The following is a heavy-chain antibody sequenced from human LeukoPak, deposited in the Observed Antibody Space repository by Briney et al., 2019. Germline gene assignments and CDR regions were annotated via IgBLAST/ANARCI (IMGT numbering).Heavy chain of an antibody. Sequence: GGSLRLSCAASGFAFSSYSMNWVRQAPGKGLGWVSSISSSSSYIYYADSVKGRFTISRDNAKNSLYLQMNSLRAEDTAVYYCARDEGAGALWFDPWGQGTLVTVSS. J-gene: IGHJ5*02. CDR3: ARDEGAGALWFDP. CDR2: ISSSSSYI. D-gene: IGHD4/OR15-4a*01. CDR1: GFAFSSYS. V-gene: IGHV3-21*01.